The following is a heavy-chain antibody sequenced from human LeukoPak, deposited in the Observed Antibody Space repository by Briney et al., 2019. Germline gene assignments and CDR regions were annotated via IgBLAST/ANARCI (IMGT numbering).Heavy chain of an antibody. D-gene: IGHD2-21*02. CDR1: GFTFTGYY. J-gene: IGHJ4*02. Sequence: ASVKVSCKTSGFTFTGYYIHWVRQAPGQRLEWLGWINPTSGGTDYAQKFQGRLTMTRNTSISTAYMELNSLRFDDTAVYYCARDWYCGGDCYSKTPAYFDYWGQGTLVTVSS. V-gene: IGHV1-2*02. CDR3: ARDWYCGGDCYSKTPAYFDY. CDR2: INPTSGGT.